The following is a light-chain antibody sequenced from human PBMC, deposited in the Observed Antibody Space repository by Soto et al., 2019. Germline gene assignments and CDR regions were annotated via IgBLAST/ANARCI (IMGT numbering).Light chain of an antibody. CDR1: SGHSSYA. V-gene: IGLV4-69*01. CDR3: QTWGTGVVL. J-gene: IGLJ2*01. Sequence: QLVLTQSPSASASLGASVKLTCTLSSGHSSYAIAWHQQQPEKGTRYLMKLNSDGSHNKGDGIPDRFSGSSSGAERYLTISSLQSEDEADYYCQTWGTGVVLFGGGTKLTVL. CDR2: LNSDGSH.